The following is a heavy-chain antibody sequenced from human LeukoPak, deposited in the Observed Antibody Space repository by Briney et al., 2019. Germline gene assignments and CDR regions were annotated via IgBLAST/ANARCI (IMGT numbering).Heavy chain of an antibody. V-gene: IGHV4-34*01. CDR1: GGSFSGYY. Sequence: SETLSLTCAVYGGSFSGYYWSWIRQPPGKGLEWIGEINHSGSTNCNPSLKSRVTISVDTSKNQFSLKLSSVTAADTAVYYCARGPITMVRGVMGYWGQGTLVTVSS. CDR3: ARGPITMVRGVMGY. CDR2: INHSGST. J-gene: IGHJ4*02. D-gene: IGHD3-10*01.